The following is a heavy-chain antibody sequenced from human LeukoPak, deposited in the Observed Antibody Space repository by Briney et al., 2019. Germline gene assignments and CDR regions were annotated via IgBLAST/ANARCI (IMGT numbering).Heavy chain of an antibody. CDR2: INAGNGNT. J-gene: IGHJ4*02. Sequence: GESLKISCKASGYTFTSYAIHWVRQAPGQRLEWMGWINAGNGNTKYSQKFQGRVTITRDTSASTAYMELSSLRSEDTAVYYCARGGVGDEKRNNWNDYFDYWGQGTLVTVSS. CDR1: GYTFTSYA. CDR3: ARGGVGDEKRNNWNDYFDY. D-gene: IGHD1-20*01. V-gene: IGHV1-3*01.